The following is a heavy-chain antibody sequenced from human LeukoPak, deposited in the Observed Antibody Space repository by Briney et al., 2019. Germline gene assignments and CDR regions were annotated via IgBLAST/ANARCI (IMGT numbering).Heavy chain of an antibody. CDR2: IYYSGST. Sequence: SETLSLTCTLSGGSISSSSYYWGWIRQPPGKGLEWIGSIYYSGSTYYNPSLKSRVTISVDTSKNQFSLKLSSVTAADTAVYYCARLVGSSWYHEVLLGRDYWGQGTLVTVSS. J-gene: IGHJ4*02. V-gene: IGHV4-39*01. D-gene: IGHD6-13*01. CDR1: GGSISSSSYY. CDR3: ARLVGSSWYHEVLLGRDY.